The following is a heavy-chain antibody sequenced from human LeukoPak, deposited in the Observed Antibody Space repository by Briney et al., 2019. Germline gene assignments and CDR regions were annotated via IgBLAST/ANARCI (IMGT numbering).Heavy chain of an antibody. CDR2: IRSKAYGGTT. D-gene: IGHD6-6*01. CDR1: GFTFGDYA. CDR3: TRDLPSSSSS. V-gene: IGHV3-49*04. J-gene: IGHJ5*02. Sequence: GRSLRLSCTASGFTFGDYAMSWVRQAPGKGLEWVGFIRSKAYGGTTEYAASVKGRFTISRDDSKSIAYLQMNSLKTEDTAVYYCTRDLPSSSSSWGQGTLVTVSS.